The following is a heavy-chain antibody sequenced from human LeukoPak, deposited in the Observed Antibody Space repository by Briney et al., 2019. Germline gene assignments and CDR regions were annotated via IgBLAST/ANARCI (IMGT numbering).Heavy chain of an antibody. J-gene: IGHJ3*02. CDR1: GFTFSSYW. CDR3: ARDTVVVRGAFDI. D-gene: IGHD2-21*01. V-gene: IGHV3-21*01. CDR2: ISSSSSYI. Sequence: GGSLRLSCAASGFTFSSYWMNWARQAPGKGLEWVSSISSSSSYIYYADSVKGRFTISRDNAKNSLYLQMNSLRAEDTAVYYCARDTVVVRGAFDIWGQGTMVTVSS.